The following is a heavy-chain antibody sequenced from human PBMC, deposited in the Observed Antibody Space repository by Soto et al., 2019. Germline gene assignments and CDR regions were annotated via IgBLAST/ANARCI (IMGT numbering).Heavy chain of an antibody. J-gene: IGHJ4*02. V-gene: IGHV1-18*04. CDR3: ARGSEEPPASYYFDY. Sequence: ASVKVSCKASGYTFTSYGISWVRQAPGQGLEWMGWISAYNGNTNYAKKLQGRVTMTTDTSTSTAYMGLRSLRSDDTAVYYCARGSEEPPASYYFDYWGRGTLVTVSS. D-gene: IGHD1-26*01. CDR2: ISAYNGNT. CDR1: GYTFTSYG.